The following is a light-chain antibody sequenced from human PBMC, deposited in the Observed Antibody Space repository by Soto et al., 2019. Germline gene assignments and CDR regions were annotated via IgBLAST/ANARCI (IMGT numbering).Light chain of an antibody. CDR2: DVS. CDR1: SSDVGGYNY. CDR3: CSYAGRYTWV. V-gene: IGLV2-11*01. Sequence: QSALTKPRSVSGSPGQSVTISCTGTSSDVGGYNYVSWYQQHPGKAPTVMIYDVSKRPSGVPDRFSGSKSGNTASLNIYGLQAEAEDDYYCCSYAGRYTWVFGTGTKLTVL. J-gene: IGLJ1*01.